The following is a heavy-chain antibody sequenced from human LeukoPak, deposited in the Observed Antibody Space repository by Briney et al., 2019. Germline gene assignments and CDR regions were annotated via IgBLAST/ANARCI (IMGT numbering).Heavy chain of an antibody. V-gene: IGHV1-18*01. Sequence: ASVKVSCKASGYTFTSYGISWVRQAPGQGLEWMGWISAYNGNTNYAQKLQGRVTMTTDTSTSTAYMELRSLRSDDTAVYYCARDPGMDWIQLWLSPSDYYYYMDVWGKGTTVTVSS. CDR2: ISAYNGNT. CDR3: ARDPGMDWIQLWLSPSDYYYYMDV. J-gene: IGHJ6*03. D-gene: IGHD5-18*01. CDR1: GYTFTSYG.